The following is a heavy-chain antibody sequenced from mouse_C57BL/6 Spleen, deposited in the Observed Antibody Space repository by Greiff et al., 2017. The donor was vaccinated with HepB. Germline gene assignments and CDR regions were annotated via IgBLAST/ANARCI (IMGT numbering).Heavy chain of an antibody. J-gene: IGHJ3*01. Sequence: VKLMESGAELVRPGASVTLSCKASGYTFTDYEMHWVKQTPVHGLEWIGAIDPETGGTAYNQKFKGKAILTADKSSSTAYMELRSLTSEDSAVSYCTRWDGSPFAYWGQGTLVTVSA. CDR1: GYTFTDYE. CDR2: IDPETGGT. D-gene: IGHD2-3*01. CDR3: TRWDGSPFAY. V-gene: IGHV1-15*01.